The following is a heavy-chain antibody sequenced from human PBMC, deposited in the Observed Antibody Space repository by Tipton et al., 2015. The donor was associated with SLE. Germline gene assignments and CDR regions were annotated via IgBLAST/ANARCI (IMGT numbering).Heavy chain of an antibody. Sequence: TLSLTCTVSGGSIRSSNYYWAWIRQPPGKGLEWIGSIYHTGSTHYNPSLRSRVTISVDTSKNQFSLKLSSVTAADTAVYYCARGYQLPLGPYYYYYMDVWGKGTTVTVSS. V-gene: IGHV4-39*07. CDR1: GGSIRSSNYY. CDR3: ARGYQLPLGPYYYYYMDV. CDR2: IYHTGST. D-gene: IGHD2-2*01. J-gene: IGHJ6*03.